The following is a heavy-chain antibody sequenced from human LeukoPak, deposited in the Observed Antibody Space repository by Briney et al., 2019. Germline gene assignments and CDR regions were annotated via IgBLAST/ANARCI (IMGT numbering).Heavy chain of an antibody. D-gene: IGHD3-10*01. Sequence: SESLSLTCTVSGGSISSYYWSWIRQPPGKGLEWIGSIYYSGSTTYNPSLKNRVTISVDASKNKFTHKPSSVPAVDTAVYYCEGEITMVRGANARPLHNWFDPWGQGTLVTVSS. J-gene: IGHJ5*02. V-gene: IGHV4-59*01. CDR2: IYYSGST. CDR3: EGEITMVRGANARPLHNWFDP. CDR1: GGSISSYY.